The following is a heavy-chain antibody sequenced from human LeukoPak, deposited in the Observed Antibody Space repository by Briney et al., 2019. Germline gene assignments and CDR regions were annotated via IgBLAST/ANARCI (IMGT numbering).Heavy chain of an antibody. V-gene: IGHV4-39*01. CDR1: GGPLSSRRYY. CDR3: ARRNAGYSSSWYHGYYYYYMDV. J-gene: IGHJ6*03. CDR2: MYYNRCT. D-gene: IGHD6-13*01. Sequence: SETLPLTCSVSGGPLSSRRYYWGWIPQPPGKGLEWIGSMYYNRCTYYNPSLKSRVTISVDTSQDQFSLKLSSVTAADSAVYYCARRNAGYSSSWYHGYYYYYMDVWGKGTTVTISS.